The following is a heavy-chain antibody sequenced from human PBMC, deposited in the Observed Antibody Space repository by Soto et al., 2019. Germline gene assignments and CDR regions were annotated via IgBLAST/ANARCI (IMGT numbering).Heavy chain of an antibody. J-gene: IGHJ4*02. D-gene: IGHD2-21*02. CDR1: GYTLTELS. CDR2: FDPEGSET. CDR3: ATMGFCGIGCYSLDY. Sequence: QVQLVQSGAEVKKPGASVKVSCKVSGYTLTELSIHWVRQAPGKGFEWMGGFDPEGSETIYAQKFQGRVTMTEDTSTGTAYMELRSLRSEDTALYHCATMGFCGIGCYSLDYWGQGTLITVSS. V-gene: IGHV1-24*01.